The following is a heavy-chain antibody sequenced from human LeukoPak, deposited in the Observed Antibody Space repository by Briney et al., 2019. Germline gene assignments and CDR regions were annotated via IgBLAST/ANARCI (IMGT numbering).Heavy chain of an antibody. CDR2: INSDGSIT. D-gene: IGHD4-23*01. V-gene: IGHV3-74*01. CDR1: GFTFSSYW. CDR3: AGYGGNAFDY. J-gene: IGHJ4*02. Sequence: GGSLRLSCAASGFTFSSYWMHWVRQAPGKGLVWVSRINSDGSITTYADSVRGRFTIYRDNAKNTLYLQMNSLRAEDTAVYYCAGYGGNAFDYWGQGTLVTVSS.